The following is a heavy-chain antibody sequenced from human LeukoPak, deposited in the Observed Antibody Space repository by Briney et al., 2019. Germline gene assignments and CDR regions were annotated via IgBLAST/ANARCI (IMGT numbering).Heavy chain of an antibody. J-gene: IGHJ4*02. Sequence: GGSLSPSFPPPGLSLSTFAMSWVRKGPARGLYWGSSIRGNGKTFYADSVNGWFTLSNDSYRNTVYLQQSNIRVEDTAIYYCARASWVSSFDAVRWGQGTLVTVSS. CDR3: ARASWVSSFDAVR. D-gene: IGHD3-10*01. V-gene: IGHV3-23*01. CDR1: GLSLSTFA. CDR2: IRGNGKT.